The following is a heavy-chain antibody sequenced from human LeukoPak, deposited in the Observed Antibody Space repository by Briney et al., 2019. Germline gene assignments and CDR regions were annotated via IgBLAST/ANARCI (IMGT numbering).Heavy chain of an antibody. CDR2: HNQNP. CDR3: VTYFVNGGGRGH. CDR1: GASVSSGDYH. Sequence: SETLSLTCTVSGASVSSGDYHWSWVRQAPGKGLEWIGHNQNPSYNPSLKSRVVISIHTSTNQFSLTLNTVTAADTATYFCVTYFVNGGGRGHWGPGALVTVSS. V-gene: IGHV4-61*08. D-gene: IGHD3-9*01. J-gene: IGHJ4*02.